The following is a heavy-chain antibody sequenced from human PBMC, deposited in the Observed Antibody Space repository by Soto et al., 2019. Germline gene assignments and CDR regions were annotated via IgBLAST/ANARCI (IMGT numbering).Heavy chain of an antibody. CDR3: AKVYDTPGYCSGGSCYSFRFGYFDY. CDR2: ISGSGGST. V-gene: IGHV3-23*01. CDR1: GFTFSSYA. J-gene: IGHJ4*02. D-gene: IGHD2-15*01. Sequence: EVQLLESGGGLVQPGGSLRLSCAASGFTFSSYAMSWVRQAPGKGLEWVSAISGSGGSTYYADSVKGRFTISRDNSKNTLYLQMNSLRAEDTAVYYCAKVYDTPGYCSGGSCYSFRFGYFDYWGQGTLVTVSS.